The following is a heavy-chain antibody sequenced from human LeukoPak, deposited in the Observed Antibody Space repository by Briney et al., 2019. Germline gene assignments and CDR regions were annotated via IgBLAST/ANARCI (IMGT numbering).Heavy chain of an antibody. J-gene: IGHJ4*02. D-gene: IGHD3-22*01. CDR2: ITPIFGTA. CDR1: GGTFSRFT. Sequence: SVKVSCKASGGTFSRFTISWVRQAPGQGFEWMGGITPIFGTANFAQKFQGRVSITADESTSTAFMELSSLRSEDTDVYYCAREWGLESSGYYYAYWGQGTLVTVSS. CDR3: AREWGLESSGYYYAY. V-gene: IGHV1-69*13.